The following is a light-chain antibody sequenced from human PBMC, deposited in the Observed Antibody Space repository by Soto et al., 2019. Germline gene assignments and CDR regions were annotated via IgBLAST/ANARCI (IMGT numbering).Light chain of an antibody. V-gene: IGLV1-40*01. CDR1: SSNIGAGYD. CDR3: QSYDSSLRQVV. J-gene: IGLJ2*01. CDR2: GNN. Sequence: QSVLTQPPSVSGAPGQGVTISCTGSSSNIGAGYDVHWYQQLPGTAPKLLIYGNNNRPSGVPDRFSGSKFGTSASLAITGLQAEDEADFYCQSYDSSLRQVVFGAGTKVTVL.